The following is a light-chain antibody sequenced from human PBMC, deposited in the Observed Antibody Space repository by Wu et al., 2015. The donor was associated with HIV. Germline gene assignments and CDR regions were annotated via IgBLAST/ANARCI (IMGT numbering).Light chain of an antibody. Sequence: EIVMTQSPATLSVSPGERATLSCRASQSVRSNLAWYQQKPGQAPRLLIYGASTRATGIPARFSGSGSGTEFTLTLNSLQVEDIATYYCQQSHSIPRTFGQGTKVEIK. J-gene: IGKJ1*01. CDR2: GAS. CDR1: QSVRSN. CDR3: QQSHSIPRT. V-gene: IGKV3-15*01.